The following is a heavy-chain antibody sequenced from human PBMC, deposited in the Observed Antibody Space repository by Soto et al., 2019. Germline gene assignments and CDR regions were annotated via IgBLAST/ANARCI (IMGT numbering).Heavy chain of an antibody. J-gene: IGHJ5*01. D-gene: IGHD3-3*01. V-gene: IGHV4-30-4*01. Sequence: LTCTLSGGSISTGDYYWIWIRQPPGKGLEWIGYIYYSGSTYYNPSLKSRVTISVDTSKNQFSLKLSSVTAADTAVYYCARVAIIIFGAASDAIDSLAQG. CDR3: ARVAIIIFGAASDAIDS. CDR2: IYYSGST. CDR1: GGSISTGDYY.